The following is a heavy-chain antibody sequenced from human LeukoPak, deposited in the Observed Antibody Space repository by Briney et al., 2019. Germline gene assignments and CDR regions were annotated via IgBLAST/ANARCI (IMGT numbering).Heavy chain of an antibody. CDR3: ARRNNYCGDY. CDR1: GFTFSSYS. Sequence: GGSLRLSCAASGFTFSSYSMNWVRQAPGKGLEWVSSISGSSYYIYYADSVKGRFTISRDNSKNTLYLQLNSLRAEDTAVYYCARRNNYCGDYWGQGTLVTVSS. V-gene: IGHV3-21*04. D-gene: IGHD4-11*01. J-gene: IGHJ4*02. CDR2: ISGSSYYI.